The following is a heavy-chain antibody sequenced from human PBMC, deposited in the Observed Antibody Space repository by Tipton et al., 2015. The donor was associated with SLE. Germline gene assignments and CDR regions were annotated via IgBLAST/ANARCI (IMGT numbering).Heavy chain of an antibody. CDR3: ARHVGVAYYYAMDV. CDR2: ISYTETT. CDR1: GGSISGYH. Sequence: LSCTVSGGSISGYHWSWLRQPPGKGLEWIGYISYTETTKYNPSLESRVIISVDTPKNQFSLRLSSVTAADTAMYYCARHVGVAYYYAMDVWGQGTTVVISS. J-gene: IGHJ6*02. V-gene: IGHV4-59*08. D-gene: IGHD2-15*01.